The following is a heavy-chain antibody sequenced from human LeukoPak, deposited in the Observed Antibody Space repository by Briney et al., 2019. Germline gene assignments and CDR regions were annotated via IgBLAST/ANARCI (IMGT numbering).Heavy chain of an antibody. CDR3: ARVSSGAVAVGRSFDY. J-gene: IGHJ4*02. CDR2: INPNSGGT. V-gene: IGHV1-2*02. CDR1: GYTFTSYG. D-gene: IGHD6-19*01. Sequence: ASVKVSCKASGYTFTSYGISWVRQAPGQGLEWMGWINPNSGGTNYAQKFQGRVTMTRDTSISTAYMELSRLRSDDTAVYYCARVSSGAVAVGRSFDYWGQGTLVTVSS.